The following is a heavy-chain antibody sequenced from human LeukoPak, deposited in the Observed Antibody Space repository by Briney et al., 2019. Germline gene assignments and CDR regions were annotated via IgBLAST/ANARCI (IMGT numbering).Heavy chain of an antibody. Sequence: PSETLSLTCAVYGGSFSGYYWSWIRQPPGNGLEWIGEINHSGSTNYNPSLKSRVTISVDTSKNQFSLKLSSVTAADTAVYYCARAGYCSGGSCRLLDYWGQGTLVTVSS. D-gene: IGHD2-15*01. V-gene: IGHV4-34*01. J-gene: IGHJ4*02. CDR2: INHSGST. CDR1: GGSFSGYY. CDR3: ARAGYCSGGSCRLLDY.